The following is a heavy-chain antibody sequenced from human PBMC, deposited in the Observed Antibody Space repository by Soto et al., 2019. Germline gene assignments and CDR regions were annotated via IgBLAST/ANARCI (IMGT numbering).Heavy chain of an antibody. V-gene: IGHV1-46*01. D-gene: IGHD3-3*01. J-gene: IGHJ6*02. CDR1: GYTFTSYY. CDR2: INPSGGST. Sequence: GASVKVSCKASGYTFTSYYMHWVRQAPGQGLEWMGIINPSGGSTSYAQKFQGRVTMTRDTSTSTVYMELSSLRSEDTAVYYCAREAGTIFGAYYYGMDVWGQGTTVTVSS. CDR3: AREAGTIFGAYYYGMDV.